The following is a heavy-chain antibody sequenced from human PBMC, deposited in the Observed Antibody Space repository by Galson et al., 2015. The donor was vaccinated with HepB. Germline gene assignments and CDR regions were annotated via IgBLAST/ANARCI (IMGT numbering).Heavy chain of an antibody. Sequence: SCKASGGTFSSYAISWVRQAPGQGLEWMGGIIPIFGTANYAQKFQGRVTITADESTSTAYMELSSLRSEDTAVYYCASAPDYDFWSGYQGRLYYYYMDVWGKGTTVTVSS. V-gene: IGHV1-69*01. D-gene: IGHD3-3*01. CDR3: ASAPDYDFWSGYQGRLYYYYMDV. CDR1: GGTFSSYA. CDR2: IIPIFGTA. J-gene: IGHJ6*03.